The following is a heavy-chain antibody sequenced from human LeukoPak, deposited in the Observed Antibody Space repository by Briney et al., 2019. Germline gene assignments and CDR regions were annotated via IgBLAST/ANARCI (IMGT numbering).Heavy chain of an antibody. CDR3: AKDFVNNSGSYPGAFDI. CDR2: ISSSSSTI. V-gene: IGHV3-48*04. J-gene: IGHJ3*02. D-gene: IGHD1-26*01. Sequence: GGSLRLSCAASGFTFSSYSMNWVRQAPGKGLEWVSYISSSSSTIYYADSVKGRFTISRDNAKNSLYLQMNSLRAEDTAVYYCAKDFVNNSGSYPGAFDIWGQGTMVTVSS. CDR1: GFTFSSYS.